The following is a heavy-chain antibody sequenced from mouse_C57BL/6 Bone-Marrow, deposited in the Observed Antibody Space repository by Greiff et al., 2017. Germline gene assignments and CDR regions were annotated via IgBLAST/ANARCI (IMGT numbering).Heavy chain of an antibody. V-gene: IGHV5-4*01. Sequence: EVMLVESGGGLVKPGGSLKLSCAASGFTFSSYAMSWVRQTPEKRLAWVAPISDGGSYTYYPDNVKGRFTISRDNAKNNRYLQMSHLKSEDTAMYYCARERKYYGSRGFAYWGQGTLVTVSA. J-gene: IGHJ3*01. CDR1: GFTFSSYA. D-gene: IGHD1-1*01. CDR2: ISDGGSYT. CDR3: ARERKYYGSRGFAY.